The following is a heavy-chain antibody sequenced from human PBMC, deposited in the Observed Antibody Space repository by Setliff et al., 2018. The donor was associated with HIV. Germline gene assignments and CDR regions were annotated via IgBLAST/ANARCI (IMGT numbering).Heavy chain of an antibody. CDR3: ALDPGYRRDY. D-gene: IGHD5-12*01. Sequence: SETLSLTCSVSGDSISSYYWSWIRQRPGKGLEWIGFIYASGTTNYNPSLKSRVTISLDTSKNQFSLRLTSVTAADTAVYYCALDPGYRRDYWGQGTLVTVSS. CDR2: IYASGTT. V-gene: IGHV4-4*08. J-gene: IGHJ4*02. CDR1: GDSISSYY.